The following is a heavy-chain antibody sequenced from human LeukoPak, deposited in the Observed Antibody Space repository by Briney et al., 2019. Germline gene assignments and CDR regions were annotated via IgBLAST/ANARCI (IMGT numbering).Heavy chain of an antibody. Sequence: GGSLRLSCVASRFTFSTYWMSWVRQAPGKGLEWVANIKQDGSEKYYVDSVKGRFTISRDNAKNSLYLQMNSLRAEDTAVYYCARDGYSYGTDFDYWGQGTLVTVSS. CDR3: ARDGYSYGTDFDY. CDR1: RFTFSTYW. J-gene: IGHJ4*02. D-gene: IGHD5-18*01. CDR2: IKQDGSEK. V-gene: IGHV3-7*01.